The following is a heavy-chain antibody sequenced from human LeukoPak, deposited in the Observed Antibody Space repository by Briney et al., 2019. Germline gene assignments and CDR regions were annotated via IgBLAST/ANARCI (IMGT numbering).Heavy chain of an antibody. J-gene: IGHJ4*01. CDR2: ISSSGSTI. Sequence: GGSLRLSCAASGFTFSSYEMNWVRQAPGKGLEWVSYISSSGSTIYYADSVKGRFTISRDNAKDSLYLQMNGLRPEDTALYYCSTDPRLLIYWGHGTLVTVSS. D-gene: IGHD2-8*01. CDR3: STDPRLLIY. V-gene: IGHV3-48*03. CDR1: GFTFSSYE.